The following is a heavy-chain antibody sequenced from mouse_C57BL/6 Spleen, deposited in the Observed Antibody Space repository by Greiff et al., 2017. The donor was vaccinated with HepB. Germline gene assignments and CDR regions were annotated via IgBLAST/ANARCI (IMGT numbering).Heavy chain of an antibody. CDR3: ASLTGTSDFDV. CDR2: IYPSDSET. Sequence: QAQLQQPGAELVRPGSSVKLSCKASGYTFTSYWMDWVKQRPGQGLEWIGNIYPSDSETHYNQKFKDKATLTVDKSSSTAYMQLSSLTSEDSAVYYCASLTGTSDFDVWGTGTTVTVSS. V-gene: IGHV1-61*01. D-gene: IGHD4-1*01. CDR1: GYTFTSYW. J-gene: IGHJ1*03.